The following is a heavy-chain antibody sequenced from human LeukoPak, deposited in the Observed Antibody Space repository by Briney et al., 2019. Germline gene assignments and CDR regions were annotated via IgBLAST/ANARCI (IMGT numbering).Heavy chain of an antibody. CDR3: TRDYVWFGLDY. Sequence: TGGSLRLSCAASGFTFSSYAMHWVRQAPGKGLEWVAVIWYDGSNKYYADSVKGRFTISRDHSKNTLYLQMNSLRAEDTAVYYCTRDYVWFGLDYGGQGTLVTVSS. D-gene: IGHD3-16*01. J-gene: IGHJ4*02. CDR1: GFTFSSYA. V-gene: IGHV3-33*01. CDR2: IWYDGSNK.